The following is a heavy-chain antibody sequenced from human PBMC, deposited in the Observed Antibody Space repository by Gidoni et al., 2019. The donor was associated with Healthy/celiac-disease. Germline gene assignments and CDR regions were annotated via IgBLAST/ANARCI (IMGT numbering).Heavy chain of an antibody. D-gene: IGHD6-13*01. CDR3: AKDPFYSSSWYEVDY. V-gene: IGHV3-23*01. Sequence: DVQLLEYGGGLVQPGGSLRLSRVASGFTFSTYAMSWVRQAPGKGLEWVSAISGSGGSTYYADSVKGRFTITRDNSKNTLYLQMNSMRAEDTAVYDCAKDPFYSSSWYEVDYWGQGTLVTVSS. CDR1: GFTFSTYA. CDR2: ISGSGGST. J-gene: IGHJ4*02.